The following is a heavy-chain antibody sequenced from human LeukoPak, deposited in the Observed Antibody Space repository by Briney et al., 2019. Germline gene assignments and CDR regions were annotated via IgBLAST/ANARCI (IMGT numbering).Heavy chain of an antibody. CDR2: MNPNSGNT. Sequence: ASVKLSCKASGYTFTSYDINWVRQATGQGLEWMGWMNPNSGNTGYAQKFQGRVTMTRNTSISTAYMELSSLRSEDTAVYYCARGRTGTIVRVVILLRWFDPWGQGTPVTVSS. CDR3: ARGRTGTIVRVVILLRWFDP. J-gene: IGHJ5*02. V-gene: IGHV1-8*01. CDR1: GYTFTSYD. D-gene: IGHD3-10*01.